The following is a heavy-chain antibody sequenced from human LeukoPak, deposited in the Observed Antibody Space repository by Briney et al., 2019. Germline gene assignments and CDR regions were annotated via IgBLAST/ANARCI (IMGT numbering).Heavy chain of an antibody. V-gene: IGHV3-11*04. CDR2: ISSSGSTI. CDR1: GFSVSNNY. D-gene: IGHD3-10*02. CDR3: AELGITMIGGV. J-gene: IGHJ6*04. Sequence: GGSLRLSCAASGFSVSNNYMSWVRQAPGKGLEWVSYISSSGSTIYYADSVKGRFTISRDNAKNSLYLQMNSLRAEDTAVYYCAELGITMIGGVWGKGTTVTISS.